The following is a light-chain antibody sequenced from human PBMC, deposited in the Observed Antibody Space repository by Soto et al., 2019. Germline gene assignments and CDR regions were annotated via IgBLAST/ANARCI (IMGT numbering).Light chain of an antibody. Sequence: QSALTQPASVSGSPGQSITISCTGTSSDVGGYIYVSWYQQHPGKAPKLMIYDVSNRPSGVSNRFSGSKSGNTASLTISGLQAEDEADYYCSSYTSSSTLFGTGTKVTVL. CDR1: SSDVGGYIY. CDR2: DVS. V-gene: IGLV2-14*01. CDR3: SSYTSSSTL. J-gene: IGLJ1*01.